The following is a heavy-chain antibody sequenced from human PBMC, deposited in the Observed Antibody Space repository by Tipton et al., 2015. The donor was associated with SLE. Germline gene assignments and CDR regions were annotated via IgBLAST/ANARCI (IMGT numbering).Heavy chain of an antibody. CDR1: GYTFTNYG. D-gene: IGHD3-22*01. J-gene: IGHJ3*02. V-gene: IGHV1-18*01. Sequence: QLVQSGAEVKKPGASVKVSCKASGYTFTNYGISWVRQAPGQGLEWMGWTSTYNADTYYAQKFQGRVTMTTDTSTRTAYMDVWSLRSDDTAVYYCAVNYYDTTANYAFDIWGQGTMVTVSS. CDR2: TSTYNADT. CDR3: AVNYYDTTANYAFDI.